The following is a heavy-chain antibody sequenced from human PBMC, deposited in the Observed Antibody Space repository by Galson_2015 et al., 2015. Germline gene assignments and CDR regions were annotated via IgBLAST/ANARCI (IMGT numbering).Heavy chain of an antibody. V-gene: IGHV3-74*01. D-gene: IGHD6-13*01. Sequence: SLRLSCAASGFTFSSYWMHWLRQAPGKGLVWVSRISSDGTSTSYADSVKGRFTISRDNAKNTLYLQMNSLRAEGTAVYYCARGASSNFDYWGQGTLVTVSS. J-gene: IGHJ4*02. CDR1: GFTFSSYW. CDR2: ISSDGTST. CDR3: ARGASSNFDY.